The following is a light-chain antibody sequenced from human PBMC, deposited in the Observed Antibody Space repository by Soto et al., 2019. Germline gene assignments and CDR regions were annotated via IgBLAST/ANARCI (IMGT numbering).Light chain of an antibody. CDR1: QSVNKY. V-gene: IGKV3-11*01. CDR2: DAS. Sequence: EIVLTQSPATLSLSPGERATLSCRASQSVNKYLVWYQQKPGQAPRLLIYDASKRATGTPYWFSGSGSGTDFALTISSLEPEDFAVYYCQQRSNWPPITFGQGTRLEIK. J-gene: IGKJ5*01. CDR3: QQRSNWPPIT.